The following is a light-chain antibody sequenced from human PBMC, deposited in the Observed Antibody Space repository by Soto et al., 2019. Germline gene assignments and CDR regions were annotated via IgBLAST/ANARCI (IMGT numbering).Light chain of an antibody. Sequence: DIQMTQSPSTLSASVGDRVTITCRASQSISSWLAWYQQKPGKAPKLLIYKASSLESGVPSRFSGSGSGTECTLTISSLQPDYFATYFCQQYNSYWTFGQGTKAEIK. J-gene: IGKJ1*01. CDR3: QQYNSYWT. V-gene: IGKV1-5*03. CDR2: KAS. CDR1: QSISSW.